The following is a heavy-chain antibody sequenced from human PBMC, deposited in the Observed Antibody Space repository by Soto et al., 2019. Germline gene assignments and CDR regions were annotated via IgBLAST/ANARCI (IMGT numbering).Heavy chain of an antibody. CDR2: IYYSGST. Sequence: NPXETLSLTCTVSGGSISTYYWSWIRQPPGKGLEWIGYIYYSGSTNYNPSLKSRVTISVDTSKNQFSLKLSSVTAADTAVYYCERGDIVVVVAAHVPHAFDIWGQGTMVTVSS. CDR1: GGSISTYY. CDR3: ERGDIVVVVAAHVPHAFDI. V-gene: IGHV4-59*01. J-gene: IGHJ3*02. D-gene: IGHD2-15*01.